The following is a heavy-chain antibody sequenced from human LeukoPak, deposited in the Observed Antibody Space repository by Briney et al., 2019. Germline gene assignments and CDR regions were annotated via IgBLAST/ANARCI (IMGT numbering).Heavy chain of an antibody. CDR3: ARSDSGSYLYYFDY. D-gene: IGHD1-26*01. Sequence: SETLSLTCTVSGGSISSGSDYWGWIRKPPGKGLGWFGSIYYSGSNYYNPSLKSRVSISIDTSKNQFSLKLSSVTAADTAVYYCARSDSGSYLYYFDYWGQGTLVTVSS. V-gene: IGHV4-39*07. CDR2: IYYSGSN. J-gene: IGHJ4*02. CDR1: GGSISSGSDY.